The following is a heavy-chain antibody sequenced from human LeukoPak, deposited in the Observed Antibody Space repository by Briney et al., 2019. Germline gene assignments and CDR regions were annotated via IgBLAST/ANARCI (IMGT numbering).Heavy chain of an antibody. CDR3: AHSKMATIPPFDY. CDR1: GYTFTGYY. D-gene: IGHD5-24*01. J-gene: IGHJ4*02. CDR2: INPNSGGT. Sequence: ASVKVSCKASGYTFTGYYMHWVRQAPGQGLEWMGWINPNSGGTNYAQKFQGRVTTTRDTSISTAYMELSRLRSDDTAVYYCAHSKMATIPPFDYWGQGTLVTVSS. V-gene: IGHV1-2*02.